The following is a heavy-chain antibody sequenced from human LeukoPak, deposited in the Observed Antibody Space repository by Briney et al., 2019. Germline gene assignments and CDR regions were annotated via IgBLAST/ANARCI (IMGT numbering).Heavy chain of an antibody. CDR1: GYTFTGYY. CDR3: ARVPVGWRAAGTSLFDY. Sequence: GASVKVSCKASGYTFTGYYMHWVREAPGQGLEWMGWIDPNSGGTNYAQKIQGSVTMTRDTSISTAYMELSRLRSDDTAVYYWARVPVGWRAAGTSLFDYWGQGTLVTVSS. D-gene: IGHD6-13*01. CDR2: IDPNSGGT. J-gene: IGHJ4*02. V-gene: IGHV1-2*02.